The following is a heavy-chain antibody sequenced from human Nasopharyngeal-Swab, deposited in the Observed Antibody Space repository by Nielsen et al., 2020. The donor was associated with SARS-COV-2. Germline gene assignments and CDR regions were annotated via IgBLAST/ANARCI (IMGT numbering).Heavy chain of an antibody. CDR3: VRTFAGSGPYWYYYMDV. V-gene: IGHV4-39*01. Sequence: GALRLSCTVSGGAMTKTSYYWGWVRQAPGKGLEWMGSIYESGTTYYNPALKRRVSISVDTSRNQFSLNLASVTAADTAIYYCVRTFAGSGPYWYYYMDVWGKGTTVTVSS. J-gene: IGHJ6*03. CDR2: IYESGTT. D-gene: IGHD6-25*01. CDR1: GGAMTKTSYY.